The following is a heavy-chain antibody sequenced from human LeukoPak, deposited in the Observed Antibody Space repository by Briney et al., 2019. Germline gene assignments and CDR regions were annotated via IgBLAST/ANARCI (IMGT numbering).Heavy chain of an antibody. CDR1: GGSFSGYY. Sequence: PPETLSLTCAVYGGSFSGYYWSWIRQPPGKGLEWIGEINHSGSTNYNPSLKSRVTISVDTSKNQFSLKLSSVTAADTAVYYCARVPPIDDSSGYYHDAFDIWGQGTMVTVSS. V-gene: IGHV4-34*01. J-gene: IGHJ3*02. CDR3: ARVPPIDDSSGYYHDAFDI. CDR2: INHSGST. D-gene: IGHD3-22*01.